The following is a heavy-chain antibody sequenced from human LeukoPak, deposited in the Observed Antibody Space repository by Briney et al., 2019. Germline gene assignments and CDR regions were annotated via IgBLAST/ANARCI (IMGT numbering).Heavy chain of an antibody. D-gene: IGHD3-3*01. V-gene: IGHV3-21*01. CDR2: ISSSSSYI. CDR1: GFTFSSYS. J-gene: IGHJ6*02. Sequence: GGSLRLSCAASGFTFSSYSMNWVRQAPGKGLEWVSSISSSSSYIYYADSVKGRFTISRDNAKNSLYLQMNSLRAEDTAVCYCARDSWSGYYTGLYYYGMDVWGQGTTVTASS. CDR3: ARDSWSGYYTGLYYYGMDV.